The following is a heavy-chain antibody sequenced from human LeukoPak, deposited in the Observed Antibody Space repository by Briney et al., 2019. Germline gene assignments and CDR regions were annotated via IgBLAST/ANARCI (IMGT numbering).Heavy chain of an antibody. Sequence: PGGSLRLSCAASGFTFSSYSMNWVRQAPGKGLEWVAVISYDGSNKYYADSVKGRFTISRDNSKNTLYLQMNSLRAEDTAVYYCAKDHRVVVPAAPLGYCSGGSCYSGFDYWGQGTLVTVSS. D-gene: IGHD2-15*01. V-gene: IGHV3-30*18. CDR2: ISYDGSNK. CDR3: AKDHRVVVPAAPLGYCSGGSCYSGFDY. J-gene: IGHJ4*02. CDR1: GFTFSSYS.